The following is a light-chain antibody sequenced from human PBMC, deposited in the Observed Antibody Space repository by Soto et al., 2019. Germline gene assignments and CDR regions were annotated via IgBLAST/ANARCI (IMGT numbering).Light chain of an antibody. CDR3: AAWDDSLNGYV. J-gene: IGLJ1*01. Sequence: QSVLTQPPSASVTPGQRVTISCSGSSSNIGSNPVNWYQQVPGTAPKLLIYSTDQRPSGVPDRFSGSKSGTSASLAISGLQSEDEADYYCAAWDDSLNGYVFATGTQLTVL. CDR1: SSNIGSNP. CDR2: STD. V-gene: IGLV1-44*01.